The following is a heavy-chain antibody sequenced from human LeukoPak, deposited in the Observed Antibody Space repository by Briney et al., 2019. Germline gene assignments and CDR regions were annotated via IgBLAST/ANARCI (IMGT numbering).Heavy chain of an antibody. V-gene: IGHV3-30-3*01. J-gene: IGHJ3*02. CDR3: ARDDYDFWSGGLGDAFDI. Sequence: PGGTLRLSCAASGFTFSSYAMHWVRQAPGKGLEWVAVISYDGSNKYYADSVKGRFTISRDNSKNTLYLQMNSLRAEDTAVYYCARDDYDFWSGGLGDAFDIWGQGTMVTVSS. D-gene: IGHD3-3*01. CDR1: GFTFSSYA. CDR2: ISYDGSNK.